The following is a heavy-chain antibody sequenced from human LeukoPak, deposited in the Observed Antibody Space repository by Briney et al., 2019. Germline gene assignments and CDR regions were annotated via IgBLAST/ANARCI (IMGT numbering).Heavy chain of an antibody. CDR3: ARDVQADDSSGYYYAWYFDY. V-gene: IGHV1-2*06. J-gene: IGHJ4*02. CDR1: GYTFTGYY. D-gene: IGHD3-22*01. Sequence: ASVKVSCKASGYTFTGYYMHWVRQAPGQGLEWMGRINPNSGGTNYAQKFQGRVTMTRDTSISTAYMELSSLRSEDTAVYYCARDVQADDSSGYYYAWYFDYWGQGTLVTVSS. CDR2: INPNSGGT.